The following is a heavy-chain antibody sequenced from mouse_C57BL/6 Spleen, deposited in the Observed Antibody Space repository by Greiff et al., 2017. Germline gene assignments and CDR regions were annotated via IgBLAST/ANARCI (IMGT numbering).Heavy chain of an antibody. CDR1: GYTFTSYG. J-gene: IGHJ4*01. CDR2: IYPRSGNT. CDR3: ARSGDGRAMDY. D-gene: IGHD3-1*01. Sequence: VQLQESGAELARPGASVKLSCKASGYTFTSYGISWVKQRTGQGLEWIGEIYPRSGNTYYNEKFKGKATLTADKSSSTAYMELRSLTSEDSAVYFCARSGDGRAMDYWGQGTSVTVSS. V-gene: IGHV1-81*01.